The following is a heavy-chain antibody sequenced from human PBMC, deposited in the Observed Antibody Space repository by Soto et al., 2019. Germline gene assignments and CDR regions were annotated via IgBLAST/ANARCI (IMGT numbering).Heavy chain of an antibody. CDR1: GGSISSGGYY. CDR2: IYYSGST. J-gene: IGHJ6*03. CDR3: ARIYGSGSYYKDYYYYYYMDV. D-gene: IGHD3-10*01. V-gene: IGHV4-31*03. Sequence: SETLSLTCTVSGGSISSGGYYWSWIRQHPGKGLEWIGYIYYSGSTYYNPSLKSRVTISVDTSKNQFSLKLSSVTAADTAVYYCARIYGSGSYYKDYYYYYYMDVWGKETTVTVSS.